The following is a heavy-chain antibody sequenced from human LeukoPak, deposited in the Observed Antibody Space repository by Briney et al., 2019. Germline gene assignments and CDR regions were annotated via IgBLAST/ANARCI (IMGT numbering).Heavy chain of an antibody. CDR1: GYTFISYG. CDR3: ARDVGSGSYRSPVDY. Sequence: ASVKVSCKPSGYTFISYGISWVRQAPGQGLEWMGWISAYNGNTNYAQKFQGRITMTTDTSTSTAYMELRSLRPDDTAVYYCARDVGSGSYRSPVDYWGQGTLVTVSS. D-gene: IGHD1-26*01. V-gene: IGHV1-18*01. J-gene: IGHJ4*02. CDR2: ISAYNGNT.